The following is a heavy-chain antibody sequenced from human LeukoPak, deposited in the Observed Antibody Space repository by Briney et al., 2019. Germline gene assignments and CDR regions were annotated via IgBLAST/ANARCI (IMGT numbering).Heavy chain of an antibody. CDR3: AVKTSGAPGGFDY. CDR2: INPSGGST. CDR1: GYTFTSYY. Sequence: ASVKVSCKASGYTFTSYYMHWVRQAPGQGLEWMGIINPSGGSTSYAQKFQGRVTMTRDTSTSTVYMELSSLGSEDTAVYYCAVKTSGAPGGFDYWGQGTLVTVSS. D-gene: IGHD3-10*01. V-gene: IGHV1-46*01. J-gene: IGHJ4*02.